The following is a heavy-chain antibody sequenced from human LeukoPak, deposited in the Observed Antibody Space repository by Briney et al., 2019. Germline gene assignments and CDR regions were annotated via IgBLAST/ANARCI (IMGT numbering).Heavy chain of an antibody. CDR1: GGSFSGFY. J-gene: IGHJ6*02. V-gene: IGHV4-34*01. Sequence: SETLSLTCSVYGGSFSGFYWSWIRPPPGKGLGWSGEINHSGSTNYNPSLKSRVTISVDTSKNQFSLKLSSVTAADTAVYYCARGPIVVVPAAEYYYYGMDVWGQGTTVTVSS. CDR3: ARGPIVVVPAAEYYYYGMDV. D-gene: IGHD2-2*01. CDR2: INHSGST.